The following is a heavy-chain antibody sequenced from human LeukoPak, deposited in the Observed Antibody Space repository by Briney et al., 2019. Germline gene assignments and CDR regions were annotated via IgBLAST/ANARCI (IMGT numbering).Heavy chain of an antibody. CDR3: AKDLRGVPFDP. V-gene: IGHV3-30*02. Sequence: GGSLRLSCSASGFTFSSYGMHWVRQAPGRGPEWVAVIWYGGSNKYYADSVKGRFTISRDNSKNTLYLQMNSLRAEDTAVYYCAKDLRGVPFDPWGQGTLVTVSS. D-gene: IGHD3-10*01. J-gene: IGHJ5*02. CDR2: IWYGGSNK. CDR1: GFTFSSYG.